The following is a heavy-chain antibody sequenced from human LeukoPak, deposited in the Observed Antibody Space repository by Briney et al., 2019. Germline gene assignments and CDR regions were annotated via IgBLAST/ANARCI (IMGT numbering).Heavy chain of an antibody. CDR2: INHSGST. Sequence: SETLSLTCAVYGGSFSAYNWSWIRQPPGKGLEWIGEINHSGSTNYNPSLKSRVTMSVDTSRNQFPLKLNSVTAADAAVYYCVRADGRDGYKGLGDYWGQGTLVTVSS. CDR1: GGSFSAYN. J-gene: IGHJ4*02. CDR3: VRADGRDGYKGLGDY. D-gene: IGHD5-24*01. V-gene: IGHV4-34*01.